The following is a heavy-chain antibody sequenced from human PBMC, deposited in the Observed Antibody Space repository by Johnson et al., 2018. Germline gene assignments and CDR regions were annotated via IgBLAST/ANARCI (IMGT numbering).Heavy chain of an antibody. V-gene: IGHV3-23*04. CDR2: ISGSGGST. CDR1: GFTFRRYG. Sequence: VQLVESGGSVVQPGGSLTLSCAASGFTFRRYGMHWVRQAPGKGLEWVSGISGSGGSTFYVDSVKGRFTISRDNSKNTLYLQMNSLRVEDTAVYYCAKDLPARQLVGYMDVWGKGTTVTVSS. CDR3: AKDLPARQLVGYMDV. D-gene: IGHD6-6*01. J-gene: IGHJ6*04.